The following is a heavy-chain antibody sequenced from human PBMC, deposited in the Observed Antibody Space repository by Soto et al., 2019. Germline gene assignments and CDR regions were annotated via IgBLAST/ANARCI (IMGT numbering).Heavy chain of an antibody. Sequence: SETLSLTCTVSGGSIYRSGYYWGWIRQPPGRGLEWIGNIDYNGVTYSNPSLKSRVSISRDTSKNRFSLKLTSVTAADTALYYCGKVLVGATGHTDSDSWGPGTLVTVSS. CDR1: GGSIYRSGYY. V-gene: IGHV4-39*01. J-gene: IGHJ4*02. CDR3: GKVLVGATGHTDSDS. CDR2: IDYNGVT. D-gene: IGHD2-15*01.